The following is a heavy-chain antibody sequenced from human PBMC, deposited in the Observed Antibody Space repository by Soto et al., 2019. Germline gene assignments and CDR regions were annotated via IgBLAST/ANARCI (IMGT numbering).Heavy chain of an antibody. Sequence: PGGSLRLSCAASGFTFSSYSMNWVRQAPGKGLEWVSSISSSSSYIYYADSVKGRFTISRDNAKNSLYLQMNSLRAEDTAVYYCARDPGGYGSVRRXDVWGQGTTVTVSS. CDR3: ARDPGGYGSVRRXDV. D-gene: IGHD3-10*01. CDR1: GFTFSSYS. CDR2: ISSSSSYI. V-gene: IGHV3-21*01. J-gene: IGHJ6*02.